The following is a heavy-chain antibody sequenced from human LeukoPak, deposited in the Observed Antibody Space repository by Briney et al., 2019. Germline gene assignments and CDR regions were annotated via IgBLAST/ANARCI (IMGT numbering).Heavy chain of an antibody. J-gene: IGHJ3*02. Sequence: SETLSLTCSVSGDSISYFYWSWIRQAAGKGLEWIGRVSSSGSTDYNASLKSRVTMSVDTSKNQFSLKLSSVTAADTAVYYCARTTVTRSYRAGYGKTDAFDIWGQGTMVTVSS. V-gene: IGHV4-4*07. CDR2: VSSSGST. CDR3: ARTTVTRSYRAGYGKTDAFDI. D-gene: IGHD4-17*01. CDR1: GDSISYFY.